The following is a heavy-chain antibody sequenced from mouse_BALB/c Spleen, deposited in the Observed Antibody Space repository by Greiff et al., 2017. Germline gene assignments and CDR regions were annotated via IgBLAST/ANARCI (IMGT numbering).Heavy chain of an antibody. J-gene: IGHJ4*01. D-gene: IGHD2-1*01. CDR2: INPYNGAT. CDR1: GYSFTGYY. Sequence: VQLQQSGPELVKPGASVKISCKASGYSFTGYYMHWVKQSHVKSLEWIGRINPYNGATSYNQNFKDKASLTVDKSSSTAYMELHSLTSEDSAVYYCARYYGNYAMDYWGQGTSVTVSS. V-gene: IGHV1-31*01. CDR3: ARYYGNYAMDY.